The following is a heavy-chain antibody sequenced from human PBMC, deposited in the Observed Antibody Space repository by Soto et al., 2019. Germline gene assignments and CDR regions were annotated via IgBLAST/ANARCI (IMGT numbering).Heavy chain of an antibody. CDR3: ARGGSGYTWFNEF. CDR2: ISWNSGKI. V-gene: IGHV3-9*01. D-gene: IGHD3-22*01. CDR1: GFTFDDYA. Sequence: EAQLVESGGGLVQPGRSLRLSCAASGFTFDDYAMHWVRQAPGKGLEWVSGISWNSGKIAYADSVKGRFTISRDNAKNSLYLQMNSLRADDTAVYYCARGGSGYTWFNEFWGQGTLVTVSS. J-gene: IGHJ4*02.